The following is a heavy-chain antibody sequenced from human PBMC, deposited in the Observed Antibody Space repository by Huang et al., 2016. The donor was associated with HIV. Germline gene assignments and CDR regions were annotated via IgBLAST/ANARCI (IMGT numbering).Heavy chain of an antibody. D-gene: IGHD3-3*01. CDR3: ARGPIRFLAWLLNFDY. J-gene: IGHJ4*02. CDR1: GFTFSSCG. CDR2: ISYDEDNK. V-gene: IGHV3-30*03. Sequence: QILLIESGGGVVQPGRSLRLSCAASGFTFSSCGMHWVRQAPGKGLEWVAVISYDEDNKYDADSVRGRFTISRDNSKNTLYLQMNSLRIEDTAVYYCARGPIRFLAWLLNFDYWGQGALVTVSS.